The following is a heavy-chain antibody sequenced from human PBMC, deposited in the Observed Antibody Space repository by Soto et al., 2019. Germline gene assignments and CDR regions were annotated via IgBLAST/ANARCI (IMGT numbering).Heavy chain of an antibody. CDR1: GFTFSSYG. J-gene: IGHJ3*02. CDR2: IPYDGSNK. D-gene: IGHD2-21*01. CDR3: AKDGVIRAFDI. V-gene: IGHV3-30*18. Sequence: QVQLVESGGGVVQPGRSLRLSCAASGFTFSSYGMHWVRQAPGKGLEWVAVIPYDGSNKYYADSVKGRFTISRDNSKNTLYLQMNSLRAEDTAVYYCAKDGVIRAFDIWGQGTMVTVSS.